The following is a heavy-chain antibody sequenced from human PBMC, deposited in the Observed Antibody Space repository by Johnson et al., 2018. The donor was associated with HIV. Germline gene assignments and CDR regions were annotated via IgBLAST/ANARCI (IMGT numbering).Heavy chain of an antibody. D-gene: IGHD3-22*01. J-gene: IGHJ3*02. V-gene: IGHV3-11*04. CDR2: ISSSGTTV. Sequence: KGLEWVSYISSSGTTVYYADSVKGRFSISRDNAKHSLYLQMNSLRAEDTAVYYCARDRGYWDAFDIWGQGTMVTVSS. CDR3: ARDRGYWDAFDI.